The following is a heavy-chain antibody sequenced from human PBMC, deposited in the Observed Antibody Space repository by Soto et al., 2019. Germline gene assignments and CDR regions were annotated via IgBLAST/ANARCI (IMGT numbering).Heavy chain of an antibody. D-gene: IGHD3-3*01. Sequence: EVQLLESGGGLAQPGGSLRLSCAASGFTFSSYAMSWVRQAPGKGLEWVSAISGSGDSTYYAESVKGRFTISRDNSKNTLYLQMNSLRAEDTAVYYCAKDYDFGPYYYYGMDVWGQGTTVTVSS. CDR1: GFTFSSYA. CDR2: ISGSGDST. J-gene: IGHJ6*02. CDR3: AKDYDFGPYYYYGMDV. V-gene: IGHV3-23*01.